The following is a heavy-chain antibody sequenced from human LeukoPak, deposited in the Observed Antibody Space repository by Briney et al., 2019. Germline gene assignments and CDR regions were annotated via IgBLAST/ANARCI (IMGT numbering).Heavy chain of an antibody. V-gene: IGHV4-59*01. CDR1: GGSISSYY. J-gene: IGHJ6*03. Sequence: SETLSLTCTVSGGSISSYYCSWIRQPPGKGLEGMGYIYYSGSTNYNPSLKSRVTISVDTSKNQFSLKLSSVTAADTAVYYCARGKPYYYYYYMDVWGKGTTVTVSS. CDR3: ARGKPYYYYYYMDV. CDR2: IYYSGST.